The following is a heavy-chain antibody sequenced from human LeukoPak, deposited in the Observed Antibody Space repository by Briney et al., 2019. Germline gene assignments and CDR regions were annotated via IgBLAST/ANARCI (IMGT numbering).Heavy chain of an antibody. CDR2: IYYSGST. D-gene: IGHD2/OR15-2a*01. CDR3: ARDKSLSPQLGAVDY. CDR1: GGSISSSTYY. V-gene: IGHV4-39*07. J-gene: IGHJ4*02. Sequence: SETLSLTCTVSGGSISSSTYYWGWIRHPPGKGLEWIGSIYYSGSTYYNPSPRGRITISVATSKNQFSLNLSSVTAAATAVYDCARDKSLSPQLGAVDYWGQGTLVTVSS.